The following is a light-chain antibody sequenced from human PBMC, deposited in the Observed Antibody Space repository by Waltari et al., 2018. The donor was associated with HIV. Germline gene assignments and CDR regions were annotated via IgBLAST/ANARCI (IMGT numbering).Light chain of an antibody. V-gene: IGLV2-23*02. CDR3: CSYVSEIVPCV. CDR2: DVS. Sequence: QTALTQPASVSGSPGQSITISCTGNSSDVGAYNLVSWYQQHPGKAPRLIIYDVSERPAGFSNLFTGSKSGHTASLTISGLQAEDEADYYCCSYVSEIVPCVFGGGTKLTVL. J-gene: IGLJ3*02. CDR1: SSDVGAYNL.